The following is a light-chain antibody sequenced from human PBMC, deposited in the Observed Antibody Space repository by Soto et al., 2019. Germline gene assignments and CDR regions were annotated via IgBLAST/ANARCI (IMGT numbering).Light chain of an antibody. CDR3: SSYTSSSTL. J-gene: IGLJ2*01. V-gene: IGLV2-14*01. Sequence: QSVLTQPASVSGSPGQSITISCTGTSSDIGVYNYVSWYQQHPGKAPKLVICEVSNRPSGVSSRFSGSKSGNTASLTISGLRAEDEADYYCSSYTSSSTLFGGGTKLTVL. CDR1: SSDIGVYNY. CDR2: EVS.